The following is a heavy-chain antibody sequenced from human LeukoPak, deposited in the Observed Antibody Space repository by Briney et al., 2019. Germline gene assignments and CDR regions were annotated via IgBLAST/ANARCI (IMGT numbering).Heavy chain of an antibody. CDR1: GFAFSLYY. CDR2: ISSSGDYT. D-gene: IGHD5-18*01. V-gene: IGHV3-11*06. J-gene: IGHJ4*02. Sequence: PGGSLRLSCAASGFAFSLYYMSWFRQAPGKGLEWVSFISSSGDYTDYADPVKGRFTISRDNAKNSLHLQMNSLRAEDTAVYYCTREVYSNPDYWGQGTLVTVSS. CDR3: TREVYSNPDY.